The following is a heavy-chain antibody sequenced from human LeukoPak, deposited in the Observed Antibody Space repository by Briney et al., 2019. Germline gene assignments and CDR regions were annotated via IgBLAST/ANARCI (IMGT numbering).Heavy chain of an antibody. Sequence: GGSLRLSCAASGFTFSTYAITWVRQAPGKGLEWISYINADSSTIQYADSVRGRFTTSRDNAKNSLYLQMNSLRAEDTAVYYCVRDNSRGQSLGVIYWGQGSLVTVSS. CDR3: VRDNSRGQSLGVIY. V-gene: IGHV3-48*01. CDR2: INADSSTI. D-gene: IGHD3-22*01. CDR1: GFTFSTYA. J-gene: IGHJ4*02.